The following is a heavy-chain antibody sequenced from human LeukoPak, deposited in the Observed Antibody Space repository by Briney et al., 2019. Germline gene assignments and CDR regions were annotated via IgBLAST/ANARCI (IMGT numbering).Heavy chain of an antibody. CDR3: AIQVGVKMGRSYFDY. CDR1: GFTFSSYA. V-gene: IGHV3-23*01. D-gene: IGHD2-15*01. CDR2: ISGSGGST. Sequence: GGSLRLSCAASGFTFSSYAMSWVRQAPGKGLEWVSAISGSGGSTYYADSVKGRFTISRDNSKNTLYLQMNSLRAEDTAVYYCAIQVGVKMGRSYFDYWGQGTLVTVSS. J-gene: IGHJ4*02.